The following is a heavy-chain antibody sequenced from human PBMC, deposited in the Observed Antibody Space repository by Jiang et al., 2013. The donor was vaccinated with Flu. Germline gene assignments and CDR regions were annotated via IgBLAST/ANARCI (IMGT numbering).Heavy chain of an antibody. D-gene: IGHD3-3*01. J-gene: IGHJ6*02. CDR1: GFTFDDYA. CDR2: IWWNSATV. Sequence: GLVQPGRSLRLSCAASGFTFDDYAMHWVRQAPGKGLEWVSGIWWNSATVGYADSVKGRFTVSRDNAKNSLYLQMNSLRPGDTALYYCAKDVRHGTYDLGHWDYYGMDVWGQGTTVIVSS. V-gene: IGHV3-9*01. CDR3: AKDVRHGTYDLGHWDYYGMDV.